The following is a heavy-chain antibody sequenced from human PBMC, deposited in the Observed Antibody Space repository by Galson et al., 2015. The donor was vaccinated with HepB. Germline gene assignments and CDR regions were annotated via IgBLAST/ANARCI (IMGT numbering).Heavy chain of an antibody. J-gene: IGHJ3*01. D-gene: IGHD6-19*01. CDR1: GGSMNDYY. CDR2: VYYTGST. Sequence: SETLSLTCTASGGSMNDYYWTWIRQPPGKGLEWIGHVYYTGSTQYNPSLKSRVTISVDTSKNQFSLKLTSLTVADTAVYFCARVVGQWLIHDAFDLWGQGTLVTVSS. CDR3: ARVVGQWLIHDAFDL. V-gene: IGHV4-59*01.